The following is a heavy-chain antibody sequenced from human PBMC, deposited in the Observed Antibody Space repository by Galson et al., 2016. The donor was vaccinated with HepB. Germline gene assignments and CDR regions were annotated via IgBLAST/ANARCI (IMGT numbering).Heavy chain of an antibody. J-gene: IGHJ4*02. Sequence: SETLSITCTVSGYSISSDYFWGWIRQPPVKGLEWIGTIARSGNIHYNPSLKSRVTMSVDTSKNQFSLKLSSVTASDTAVYYCARLSAPAGNYWGQGTLVTVSS. D-gene: IGHD6-19*01. CDR2: IARSGNI. CDR3: ARLSAPAGNY. V-gene: IGHV4-38-2*02. CDR1: GYSISSDYF.